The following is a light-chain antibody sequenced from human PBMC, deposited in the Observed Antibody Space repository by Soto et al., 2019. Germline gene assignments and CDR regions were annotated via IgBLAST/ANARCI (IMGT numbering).Light chain of an antibody. J-gene: IGKJ2*01. Sequence: EIVLTQSPATLSLSPGERASLSCRASQSVSNSYLAWYQQKPGQAPRLLIFGASNRATGIPDRFSGSGSGTDFTLTISRLESEDFAVYYCQQYGTSPRTFGPGTKLEIK. V-gene: IGKV3-20*01. CDR1: QSVSNSY. CDR2: GAS. CDR3: QQYGTSPRT.